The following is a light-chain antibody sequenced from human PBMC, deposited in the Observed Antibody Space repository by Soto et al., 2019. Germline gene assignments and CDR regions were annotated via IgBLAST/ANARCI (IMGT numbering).Light chain of an antibody. CDR1: ETGCSK. Sequence: EIVLTQSADPLSVPPGATATLSFRASETGCSKVEGNQRKLGQAPRLLVYDDSTRATGIAARFSGAGSGTEFTLTTSSLQSDDFGVYICQQHNKWRTTFGGGT. CDR2: DDS. V-gene: IGKV3-15*01. CDR3: QQHNKWRTT. J-gene: IGKJ4*01.